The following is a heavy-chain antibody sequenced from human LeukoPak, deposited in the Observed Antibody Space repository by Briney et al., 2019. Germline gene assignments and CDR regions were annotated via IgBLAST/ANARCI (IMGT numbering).Heavy chain of an antibody. J-gene: IGHJ4*02. Sequence: WASVTVSCKASGGTFSSYAISWVRQAPGQGLEWMGGIIPIFGTANYAQKFQGRVTITADESTSTAYMELSSLRSEDTAVYYCARDLGAAVLALDYWGQGTLVTVSS. CDR1: GGTFSSYA. V-gene: IGHV1-69*13. D-gene: IGHD6-13*01. CDR3: ARDLGAAVLALDY. CDR2: IIPIFGTA.